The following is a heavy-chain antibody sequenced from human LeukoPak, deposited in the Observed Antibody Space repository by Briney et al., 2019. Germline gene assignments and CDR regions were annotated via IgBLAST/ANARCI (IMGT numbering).Heavy chain of an antibody. D-gene: IGHD3-22*01. CDR2: ISGSGGST. J-gene: IGHJ4*02. Sequence: GGSLRLSCAASGFTFSIFAMRWVRQAPGKGLEWVSTISGSGGSTSYADSVKGRFTISRDNSKNTLYLQMNSLRAEDTALYYCAKNSRSSGYYLDYWGQGTLVTVSS. CDR3: AKNSRSSGYYLDY. CDR1: GFTFSIFA. V-gene: IGHV3-23*01.